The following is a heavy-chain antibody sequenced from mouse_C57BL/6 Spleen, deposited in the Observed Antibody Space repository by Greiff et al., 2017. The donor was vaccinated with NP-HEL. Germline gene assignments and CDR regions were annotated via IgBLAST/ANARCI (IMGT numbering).Heavy chain of an antibody. D-gene: IGHD2-5*01. CDR2: IYPGSGST. CDR3: ARRNYYSKYYAMDY. Sequence: QVQLQQPGAELVKPGASVKMSCKASGYTFTSYWITWVKQRPGQGLEWIGDIYPGSGSTNYNEKFKSKATLTVDTSSSTAYMQLSSLTSEYSAVYDCARRNYYSKYYAMDYWGQGTSVTVSS. CDR1: GYTFTSYW. J-gene: IGHJ4*01. V-gene: IGHV1-55*01.